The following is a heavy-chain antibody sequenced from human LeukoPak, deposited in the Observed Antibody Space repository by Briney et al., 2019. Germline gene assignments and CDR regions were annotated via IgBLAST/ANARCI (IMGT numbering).Heavy chain of an antibody. CDR1: GYSISSGYY. J-gene: IGHJ4*02. CDR2: IYHSGST. D-gene: IGHD5-24*01. CDR3: ARFVRAAMAAFDY. Sequence: SETLSLACTVSGYSISSGYYWGWIRQPPGKGLEWIGSIYHSGSTYYNPSLKSRVTISVDTSKNQFSLKLSSVTAADTAVYYCARFVRAAMAAFDYWGQGTLVTVSS. V-gene: IGHV4-38-2*02.